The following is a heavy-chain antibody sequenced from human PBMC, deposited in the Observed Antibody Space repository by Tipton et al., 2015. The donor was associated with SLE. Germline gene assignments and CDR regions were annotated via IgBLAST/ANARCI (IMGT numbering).Heavy chain of an antibody. CDR3: ATSPGWWDILTGYYNYYYLDV. Sequence: VQLVQSGAEVKKPGESLKISCKGSGYSFTSHWIGWVRQMPGKGLEWMGIIYPGDSDTRYSPPFQGQVTFSADKSISTAYLQWSYLKASDTAMYYCATSPGWWDILTGYYNYYYLDVWGKGTTVTVSS. CDR1: GYSFTSHW. CDR2: IYPGDSDT. D-gene: IGHD3-9*01. J-gene: IGHJ6*03. V-gene: IGHV5-51*03.